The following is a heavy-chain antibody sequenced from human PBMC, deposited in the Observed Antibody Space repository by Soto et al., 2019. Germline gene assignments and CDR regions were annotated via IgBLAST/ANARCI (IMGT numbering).Heavy chain of an antibody. Sequence: SVKVSCKASGGTFTDYAFSWVRQAPGQGLEWMGGIIPIFRSSNFAQKFQGRLTIFADASAGTAYMELSSLRSDDTAIYYCAKDVGFQQHLFVFDLWGQGTLVTVSS. CDR1: GGTFTDYA. CDR3: AKDVGFQQHLFVFDL. V-gene: IGHV1-69*13. D-gene: IGHD3-10*02. J-gene: IGHJ4*02. CDR2: IIPIFRSS.